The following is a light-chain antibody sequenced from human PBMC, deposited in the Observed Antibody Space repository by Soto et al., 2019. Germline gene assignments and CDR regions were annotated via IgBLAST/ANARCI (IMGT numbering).Light chain of an antibody. CDR3: QQANSFPLS. J-gene: IGKJ4*02. CDR2: AAS. V-gene: IGKV1-12*01. CDR1: QGISSR. Sequence: DIQMTQSPSSVSASVGDRVTITCRASQGISSRLAWYQQKPGKVPNLLIYAASNLQSGVPSRFSGSGSETDFTLTIGSLQPEDFATYCCQQANSFPLSFGGVTKVEIK.